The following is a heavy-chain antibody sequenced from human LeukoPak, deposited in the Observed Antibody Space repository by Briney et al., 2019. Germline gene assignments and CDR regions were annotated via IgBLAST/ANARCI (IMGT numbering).Heavy chain of an antibody. CDR1: GGSISSYY. D-gene: IGHD3-9*01. CDR2: INHSGST. Sequence: PSETLSLTCTVSGGSISSYYWSWIRQPPGKGLEWIGEINHSGSTNYNPSLKSRVTISVDTSKNQFSLKLSSVTAADTAVYYCARVTRGLRYFDWLIDYWGQGTLVTVSS. J-gene: IGHJ4*02. CDR3: ARVTRGLRYFDWLIDY. V-gene: IGHV4-34*01.